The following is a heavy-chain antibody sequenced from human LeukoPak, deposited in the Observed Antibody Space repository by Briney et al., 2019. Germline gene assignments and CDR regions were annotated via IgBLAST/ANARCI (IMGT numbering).Heavy chain of an antibody. CDR2: MSGSGTST. CDR3: AKGNHYYDSSGFYDY. D-gene: IGHD3-22*01. Sequence: TGGSLRLSCAASGFTFSSYAMSWVRQAPGKGLEWVSGMSGSGTSTNYADSVKGRFTISRDNFKSTLYLQMNSLSAEDTAVYYCAKGNHYYDSSGFYDYWGQGTLVTVSS. CDR1: GFTFSSYA. V-gene: IGHV3-23*01. J-gene: IGHJ4*02.